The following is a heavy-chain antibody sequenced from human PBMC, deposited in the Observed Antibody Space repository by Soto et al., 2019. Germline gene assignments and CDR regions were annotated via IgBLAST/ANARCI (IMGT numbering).Heavy chain of an antibody. Sequence: QLQLQESGPGLVKPSETLSLTCTVSGGSISSSSYYWGWIRQPPGKGLEWIGSIYYSGSTYYNPSLKSRVTISVDTSKNQFSLKLSSVTAADTAVYYCARHASPVREPTDYFAYWGQGTLVTVSS. D-gene: IGHD1-26*01. V-gene: IGHV4-39*01. CDR2: IYYSGST. CDR3: ARHASPVREPTDYFAY. CDR1: GGSISSSSYY. J-gene: IGHJ4*02.